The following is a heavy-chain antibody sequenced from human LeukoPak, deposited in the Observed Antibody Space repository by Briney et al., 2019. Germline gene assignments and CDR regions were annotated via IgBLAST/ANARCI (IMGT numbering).Heavy chain of an antibody. CDR3: ARGGRITIFPSAFDI. CDR2: ISAYNGNT. J-gene: IGHJ3*02. Sequence: ASVKVSCKASGYTFTSYGISWVRQAPGQGLEWMGWISAYNGNTSYAQKLQGRVTMTTDTSTSTAYMELRSLRSDDTAVYYCARGGRITIFPSAFDIWGQGTMVTVSS. CDR1: GYTFTSYG. D-gene: IGHD3-9*01. V-gene: IGHV1-18*04.